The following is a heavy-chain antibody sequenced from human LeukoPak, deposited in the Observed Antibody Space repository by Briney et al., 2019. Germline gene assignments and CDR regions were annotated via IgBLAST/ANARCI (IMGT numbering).Heavy chain of an antibody. V-gene: IGHV4-39*01. Sequence: SETLSLTCSVSGGSISSSLYYWAWIRQTPGKGLEWIGSIYHTGSTYYNPSLKSRVTISVDTAKNHLSVKLSSVTTADTAVFYCARHNSGSYYWGGFEIWGQGTTVTVSS. CDR2: IYHTGST. J-gene: IGHJ3*02. CDR3: ARHNSGSYYWGGFEI. D-gene: IGHD1-26*01. CDR1: GGSISSSLYY.